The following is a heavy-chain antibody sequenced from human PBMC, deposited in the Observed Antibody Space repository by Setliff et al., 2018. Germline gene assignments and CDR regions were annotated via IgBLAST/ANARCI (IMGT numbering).Heavy chain of an antibody. D-gene: IGHD5-12*01. J-gene: IGHJ4*02. CDR3: ARARYSGYVDY. Sequence: PSETLSLTCTVSGGSISSSSYYWGWIRQPPGKGLEWIGSIYYSGSTYYNPSLKSRVTISVDTSKNQFSLKLSSVTAADTAVYYCARARYSGYVDYWGQGTLVTVSS. CDR1: GGSISSSSYY. V-gene: IGHV4-39*07. CDR2: IYYSGST.